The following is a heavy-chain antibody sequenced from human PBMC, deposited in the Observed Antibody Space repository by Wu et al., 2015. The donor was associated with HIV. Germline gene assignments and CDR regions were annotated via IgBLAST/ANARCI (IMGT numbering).Heavy chain of an antibody. V-gene: IGHV1-69*13. J-gene: IGHJ6*02. CDR1: GGTFDSFA. CDR2: IIPMFKRP. Sequence: QVQLIQSGPEMKRPGSSLKVSCKVSGGTFDSFAVSWVRQVPGQGLQWLGGIIPMFKRPNYAGEFEHRLKITVDESTATGYMELSSLRSEDTAVYYCARDLARETMIRDRPRYGLDVWGQGTTVTVSS. CDR3: ARDLARETMIRDRPRYGLDV. D-gene: IGHD3-10*01.